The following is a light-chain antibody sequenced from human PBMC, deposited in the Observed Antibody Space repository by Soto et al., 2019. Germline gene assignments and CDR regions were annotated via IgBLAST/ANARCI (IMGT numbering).Light chain of an antibody. J-gene: IGLJ1*01. CDR2: EGS. CDR1: SSDVGNYDL. Sequence: QSALTQPASVSGSPGQSITISCTGTSSDVGNYDLVSWYQQLPGKAPKFILYEGSKRPSGVSNRFSGSKSGNTASLTISGLQAEDEADYYCCSYAGSSTYVFGTGTKVPS. CDR3: CSYAGSSTYV. V-gene: IGLV2-23*01.